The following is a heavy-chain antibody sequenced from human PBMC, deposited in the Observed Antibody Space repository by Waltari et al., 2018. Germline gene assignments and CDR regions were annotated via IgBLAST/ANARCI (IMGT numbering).Heavy chain of an antibody. CDR1: GFTFSDFY. CDR2: ISTSSSYI. D-gene: IGHD3-10*01. CDR3: ARGGSGPNYY. Sequence: QVQLVESGGDLVKPGGSLTLSCAASGFTFSDFYMSWIRQAPGKGMGWISYISTSSSYINDAASVRGRFTISRDNAKNLVYLHMNSLRVEDTGVYYCARGGSGPNYYWGQGTLVTVSS. J-gene: IGHJ4*02. V-gene: IGHV3-11*06.